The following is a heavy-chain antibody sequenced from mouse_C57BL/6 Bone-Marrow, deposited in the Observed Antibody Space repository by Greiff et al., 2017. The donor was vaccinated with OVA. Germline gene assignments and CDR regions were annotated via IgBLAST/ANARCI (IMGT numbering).Heavy chain of an antibody. D-gene: IGHD1-1*01. CDR3: IPNYGAY. Sequence: EVKLVESGAELVRPGASVKLSCTASGFNIKDDYMHWVKQRPEQGLEWIGWIDPENGDTEYASKFQGKATITADTSSNTAYLQLSSLTSEDTAVYYCIPNYGAYWGQGTLVTVSA. V-gene: IGHV14-4*01. CDR1: GFNIKDDY. CDR2: IDPENGDT. J-gene: IGHJ3*01.